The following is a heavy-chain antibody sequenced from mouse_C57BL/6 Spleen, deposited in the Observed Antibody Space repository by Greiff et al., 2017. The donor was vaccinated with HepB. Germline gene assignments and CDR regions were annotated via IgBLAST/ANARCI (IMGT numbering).Heavy chain of an antibody. CDR2: IYPGDGDT. CDR3: ARSDYYGNYYFDY. V-gene: IGHV1-80*01. Sequence: QVQLQQSGAELVKPGASVKISCKASGYAFSSYWMNWVKQRPGKGLEWIGQIYPGDGDTNYNGKFKGKATLTADKSSSTAYMPLSSLTSEDSAVYFCARSDYYGNYYFDYWGQGTTLTVSS. J-gene: IGHJ2*01. CDR1: GYAFSSYW. D-gene: IGHD2-1*01.